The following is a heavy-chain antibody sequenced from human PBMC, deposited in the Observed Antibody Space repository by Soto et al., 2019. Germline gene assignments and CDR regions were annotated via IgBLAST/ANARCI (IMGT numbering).Heavy chain of an antibody. V-gene: IGHV4-4*02. CDR3: AGYIQLQQYYYYGMDV. D-gene: IGHD5-18*01. J-gene: IGHJ6*02. CDR1: GGSISSSNW. CDR2: IYHSGST. Sequence: QVQLQESGPGLVKPSGTLSLTCAVSGGSISSSNWWSWVRQPPGKGLEWIGEIYHSGSTNYNPSLKTRVTISVDKRKNQFSLKLSAVTAADTAVYYCAGYIQLQQYYYYGMDVWGQGTTVTVSS.